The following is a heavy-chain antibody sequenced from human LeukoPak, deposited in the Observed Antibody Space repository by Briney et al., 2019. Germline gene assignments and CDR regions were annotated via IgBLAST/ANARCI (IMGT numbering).Heavy chain of an antibody. V-gene: IGHV4-59*01. CDR1: GGSISNYY. CDR2: VYNSGST. J-gene: IGHJ4*02. CDR3: ARSGGTWSYNY. D-gene: IGHD1-26*01. Sequence: KPSETLSPTCTVSGGSISNYYWSWIRQPPGKGLEWLGYVYNSGSTHYNPSLKSRVTISADTSKNQFSLNLTSVTAADTAVYYCARSGGTWSYNYWGQGTLVTVSS.